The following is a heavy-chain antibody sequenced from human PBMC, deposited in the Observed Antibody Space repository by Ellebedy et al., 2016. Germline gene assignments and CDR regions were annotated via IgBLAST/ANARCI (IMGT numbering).Heavy chain of an antibody. Sequence: GGSLRLSCAASGFTFSSYGMHWVRQAPGKGLEWVAVISYDGSNKYYADSVKGRFTISRDNSKNTLYLQMNSLRAEDTAVYYCASPVVVVAAALSFDYWGQGTLVTVSS. J-gene: IGHJ4*02. CDR3: ASPVVVVAAALSFDY. V-gene: IGHV3-30*03. CDR1: GFTFSSYG. D-gene: IGHD2-15*01. CDR2: ISYDGSNK.